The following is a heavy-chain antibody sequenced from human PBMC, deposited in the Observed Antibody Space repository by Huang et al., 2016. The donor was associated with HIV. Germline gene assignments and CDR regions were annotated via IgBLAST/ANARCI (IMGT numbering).Heavy chain of an antibody. CDR1: GASISSGSYY. Sequence: QVQLQESGPGLVKPSQTLSLTCTVSGASISSGSYYWTWIRQPAGKGLEGIGHIDTSGSPNYNPSLKSRVTISIDTSKNHFSLRLNSVTAADTAVYYCATWPPGSQMRAFDIWGPGTMITVSS. CDR3: ATWPPGSQMRAFDI. V-gene: IGHV4-61*09. CDR2: IDTSGSP. D-gene: IGHD2-15*01. J-gene: IGHJ3*02.